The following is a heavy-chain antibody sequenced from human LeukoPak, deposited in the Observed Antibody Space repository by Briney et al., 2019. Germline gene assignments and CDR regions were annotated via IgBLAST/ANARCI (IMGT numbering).Heavy chain of an antibody. CDR3: ARVTRGYGSGSYGNWFDP. CDR1: GGSISSGGYY. Sequence: SETLSLTCTVSGGSISSGGYYWSWIRQHPGKGLEWIGYIYYSGGTYYNPSLKSRVTISVDTSKNQFSLKLSSVTAADTAVYYCARVTRGYGSGSYGNWFDPWGQGTLVTVSS. J-gene: IGHJ5*02. CDR2: IYYSGGT. D-gene: IGHD3-10*01. V-gene: IGHV4-31*03.